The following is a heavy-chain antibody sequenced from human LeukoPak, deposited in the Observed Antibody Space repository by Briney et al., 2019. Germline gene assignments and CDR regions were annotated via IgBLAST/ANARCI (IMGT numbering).Heavy chain of an antibody. J-gene: IGHJ4*02. CDR2: IYYSGST. D-gene: IGHD2-2*01. V-gene: IGHV4-31*03. CDR3: ARLVEYQLPFDY. Sequence: SETLSLTCTVSNDSINSVGYYWSWIRQYPGKGLEWIGYIYYSGSTYYNPSLKSRVTISVDTSKNQFSLKLSSVTAADTAVYYCARLVEYQLPFDYWGRGTLVTVSS. CDR1: NDSINSVGYY.